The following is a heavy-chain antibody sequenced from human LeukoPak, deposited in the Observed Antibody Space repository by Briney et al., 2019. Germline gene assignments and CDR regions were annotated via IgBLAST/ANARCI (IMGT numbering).Heavy chain of an antibody. D-gene: IGHD4-11*01. CDR3: ARDSNSRRFGY. Sequence: SETLSLTCAVSGASISSRNYWGWIRQPPGKGLEWIGTFSNGATYYTPSLKSRVTISIYTSRNEFSLKLSSVTAADTAVYYCARDSNSRRFGYWGQGTLVAVSS. CDR2: FSNGAT. V-gene: IGHV4-38-2*02. J-gene: IGHJ4*02. CDR1: GASISSRNY.